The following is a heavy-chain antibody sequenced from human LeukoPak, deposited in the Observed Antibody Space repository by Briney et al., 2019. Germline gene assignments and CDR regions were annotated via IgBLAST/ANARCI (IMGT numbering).Heavy chain of an antibody. J-gene: IGHJ4*02. V-gene: IGHV3-23*01. Sequence: GGSLRLSCAASGFTFSSYAMSWVRQAPGKGLEWVPAISGSGGSTYYADSVKCRFTISRDNSKNTLYLQMNSLRAEDTAVYYCAKYHSGSYRGNYFDYWGQGTLVTVSS. CDR2: ISGSGGST. D-gene: IGHD1-26*01. CDR3: AKYHSGSYRGNYFDY. CDR1: GFTFSSYA.